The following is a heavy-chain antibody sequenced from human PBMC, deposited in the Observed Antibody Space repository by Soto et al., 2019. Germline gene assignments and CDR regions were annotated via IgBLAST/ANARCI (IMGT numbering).Heavy chain of an antibody. CDR3: AREKLPQNSGWAEYFQY. CDR2: IKQDGSEK. D-gene: IGHD6-19*01. Sequence: GGSLRLSCAASGFTFSSYWMSWVRQAPGKGLEWVANIKQDGSEKYYVDSVKGRFTISRDNAKNSLYLQMNSLRAEDTAVYYCAREKLPQNSGWAEYFQYWGQGTLVTVSS. V-gene: IGHV3-7*01. J-gene: IGHJ1*01. CDR1: GFTFSSYW.